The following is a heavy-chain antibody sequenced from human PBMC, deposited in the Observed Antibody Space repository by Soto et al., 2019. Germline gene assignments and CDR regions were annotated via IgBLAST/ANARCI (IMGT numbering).Heavy chain of an antibody. V-gene: IGHV1-69*12. D-gene: IGHD2-15*01. CDR1: GGTFSSYA. CDR2: IIPIFGTA. CDR3: ARVPTSYGGSDY. J-gene: IGHJ4*02. Sequence: QVQLVQSGAEVKKPGSSVKVSCKASGGTFSSYAISWVRQAPGQGLEWMGGIIPIFGTANYAQKFQGRVXIXAXXSTSTAYMELSSLRSEDTAVYYCARVPTSYGGSDYWGQGTLVTVSS.